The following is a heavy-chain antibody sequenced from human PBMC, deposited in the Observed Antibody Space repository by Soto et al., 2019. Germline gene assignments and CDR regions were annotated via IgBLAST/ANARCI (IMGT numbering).Heavy chain of an antibody. V-gene: IGHV1-3*01. CDR1: GYTFTSYA. CDR3: GKERRGSGWFVCSY. D-gene: IGHD6-19*01. J-gene: IGHJ4*02. Sequence: ASVKVSCKASGYTFTSYAIHWVRQAPGQRLEWMGWINAGYGNTKYSQKFQGRVTITRDTSASTAYMELNSLRSEDTAVYYCGKERRGSGWFVCSYWGQGILVTVSS. CDR2: INAGYGNT.